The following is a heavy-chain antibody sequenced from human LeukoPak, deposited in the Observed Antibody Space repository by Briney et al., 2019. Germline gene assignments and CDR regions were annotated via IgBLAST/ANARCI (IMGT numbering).Heavy chain of an antibody. J-gene: IGHJ4*02. V-gene: IGHV4-34*01. Sequence: SETLSLTCAVYGGSFSGYYWSWIRQPPGKGLEWIGEINHSGSTNYNPSLKSRVTISVDTSKNQFSLKLSSVTAADTAVYYCARGPHITMVRGASIRYWGQGTLVTVSS. CDR3: ARGPHITMVRGASIRY. CDR1: GGSFSGYY. D-gene: IGHD3-10*01. CDR2: INHSGST.